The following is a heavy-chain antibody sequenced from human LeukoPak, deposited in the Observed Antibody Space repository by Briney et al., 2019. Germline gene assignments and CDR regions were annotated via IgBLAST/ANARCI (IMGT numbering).Heavy chain of an antibody. Sequence: GGSLRLSCAASGFTFSSYGMHWVRQAPGEGLEWVAFIRYDGSNKYYADSVKGRFTISRCNSTNTLYLQMNSLRAEDTAVYYCAKERDTAMVTIDYWGQGTLVTVSS. V-gene: IGHV3-30*02. CDR1: GFTFSSYG. CDR2: IRYDGSNK. CDR3: AKERDTAMVTIDY. D-gene: IGHD5-18*01. J-gene: IGHJ4*02.